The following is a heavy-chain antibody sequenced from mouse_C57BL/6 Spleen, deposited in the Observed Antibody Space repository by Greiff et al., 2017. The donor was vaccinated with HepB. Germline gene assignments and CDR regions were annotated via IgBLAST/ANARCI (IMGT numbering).Heavy chain of an antibody. J-gene: IGHJ4*01. Sequence: EVQLVESGGGLVKPGWSLKLSCAASGFTFSSYAMSWVRQTPEKRLEWVATISDGGSYTYYPDNVKGRFTISRDNAKNNLYLQMSHLKSEDTAMYYCARGVDAMDYWGQGTSVTVSS. D-gene: IGHD1-1*01. CDR1: GFTFSSYA. V-gene: IGHV5-4*01. CDR3: ARGVDAMDY. CDR2: ISDGGSYT.